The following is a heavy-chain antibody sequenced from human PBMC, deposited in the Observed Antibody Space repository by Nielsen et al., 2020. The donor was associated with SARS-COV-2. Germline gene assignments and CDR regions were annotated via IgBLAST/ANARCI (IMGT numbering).Heavy chain of an antibody. Sequence: SLKISCAASGFTFSIYSMNWVRQAPGKGLEWVSGISWNSGSIGYADSVKGRFTISRDNAKNSLYLQMNSLRAEDTALYYCAKIPGHGMDVWGQGTTVTVSS. J-gene: IGHJ6*02. CDR1: GFTFSIYS. V-gene: IGHV3-9*01. CDR2: ISWNSGSI. CDR3: AKIPGHGMDV.